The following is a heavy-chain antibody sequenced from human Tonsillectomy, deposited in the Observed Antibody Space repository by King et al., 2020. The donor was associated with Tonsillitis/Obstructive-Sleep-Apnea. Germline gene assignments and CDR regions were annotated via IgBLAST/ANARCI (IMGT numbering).Heavy chain of an antibody. D-gene: IGHD4-17*01. CDR1: GFSLSTSGVG. CDR3: ARLTYGDYTYYFDS. Sequence: ITLKESGPTLVKPTQTLTLTCTFSGFSLSTSGVGVGWIRQPPGKALEWLALIFWDDDKRYSPSLKSRLTITKDTSKNQVVLTMTNMGPVDTATYHCARLTYGDYTYYFDSWGQGALVTVSS. CDR2: IFWDDDK. J-gene: IGHJ4*02. V-gene: IGHV2-5*02.